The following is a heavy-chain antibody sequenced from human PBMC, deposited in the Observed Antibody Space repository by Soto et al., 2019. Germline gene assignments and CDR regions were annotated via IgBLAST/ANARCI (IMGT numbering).Heavy chain of an antibody. Sequence: SQTLSLTCVISGDSVSSNSAAWNWIRQSPSRGLEWLGRTYYRSKWYNDYAVSVKSRITINPDTSKNQFSLQLNSVTPEDTAVYYCAREPSVLRYFDWLGALDIWGQGTMVTVSS. J-gene: IGHJ3*02. CDR1: GDSVSSNSAA. D-gene: IGHD3-9*01. CDR2: TYYRSKWYN. V-gene: IGHV6-1*01. CDR3: AREPSVLRYFDWLGALDI.